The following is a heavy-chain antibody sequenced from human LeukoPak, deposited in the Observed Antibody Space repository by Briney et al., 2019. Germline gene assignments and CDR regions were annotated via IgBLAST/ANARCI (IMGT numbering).Heavy chain of an antibody. J-gene: IGHJ6*02. Sequence: GGSLRLSCAASGFSFRTFGMHWVRQAPGKGLEWVAIISYDGSNEAYADSVKGRFSISRDNSKNTLYLQMNSLRPEDTAVYYRAKDQHYDSNSLDVWGPGTTVTVSS. D-gene: IGHD3-22*01. CDR2: ISYDGSNE. CDR1: GFSFRTFG. CDR3: AKDQHYDSNSLDV. V-gene: IGHV3-30*18.